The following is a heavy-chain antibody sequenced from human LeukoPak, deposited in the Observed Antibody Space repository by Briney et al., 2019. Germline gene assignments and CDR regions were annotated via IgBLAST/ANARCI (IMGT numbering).Heavy chain of an antibody. D-gene: IGHD6-13*01. J-gene: IGHJ6*03. V-gene: IGHV3-30*04. CDR3: ARRGIAAPSYMDV. CDR2: ISYDGSNK. Sequence: GGSLRLSCAASGFTFSSYAMHWVRQAPGKGLEWVAVISYDGSNKYYADSVKGRFTISRDNSKNTLYLQMNSLRAEDTAVYYCARRGIAAPSYMDVWGKGTTVTVSS. CDR1: GFTFSSYA.